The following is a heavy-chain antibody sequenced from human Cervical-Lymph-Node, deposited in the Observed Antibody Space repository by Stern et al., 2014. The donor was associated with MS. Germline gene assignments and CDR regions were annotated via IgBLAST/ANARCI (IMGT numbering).Heavy chain of an antibody. CDR1: GFTFTSYG. CDR3: AREMATPYGS. J-gene: IGHJ4*02. V-gene: IGHV3-30*03. D-gene: IGHD5-24*01. Sequence: VQLVESGGGVVQPGRSLCLSCAASGFTFTSYGMNWVRQAPGKGLEWVAGISFDGSDKDYSDSVKVRFTFSRYSSKNTLYLQMDGLRPADTAIYFCAREMATPYGSWGQGTLVTVSS. CDR2: ISFDGSDK.